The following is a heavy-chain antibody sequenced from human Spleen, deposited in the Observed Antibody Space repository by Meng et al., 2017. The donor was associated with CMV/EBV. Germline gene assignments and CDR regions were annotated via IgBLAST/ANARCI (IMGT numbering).Heavy chain of an antibody. D-gene: IGHD2-2*02. CDR2: ITWNSGGI. V-gene: IGHV3-9*01. Sequence: GGSLRLSCAVSGITFDDYAMHWVRQAPGKGLEWVAGITWNSGGIGYADSVKGRFTISRDNSKNTLFLQLNSLRAEDTAVYYCARRKTQCGSVGCYIEAEDYWGQGTQVTVSS. CDR3: ARRKTQCGSVGCYIEAEDY. J-gene: IGHJ4*02. CDR1: GITFDDYA.